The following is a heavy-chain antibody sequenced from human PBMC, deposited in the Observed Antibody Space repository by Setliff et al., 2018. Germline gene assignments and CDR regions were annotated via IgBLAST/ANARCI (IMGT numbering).Heavy chain of an antibody. Sequence: PGGSLRLSCAGSGFTSTDYGMHWVRQASGKRLEWVTFTHYDGSNNLYADSVKGRFTISRDKSKNMLFLQMYRLRAEDAAVYYCAKDLPAMVREIMNYYYGMDVWGQGTTVTVSS. D-gene: IGHD3-10*01. J-gene: IGHJ6*02. V-gene: IGHV3-30*02. CDR2: THYDGSNN. CDR1: GFTSTDYG. CDR3: AKDLPAMVREIMNYYYGMDV.